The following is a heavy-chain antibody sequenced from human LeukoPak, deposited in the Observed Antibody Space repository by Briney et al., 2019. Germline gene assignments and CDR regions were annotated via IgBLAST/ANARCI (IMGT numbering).Heavy chain of an antibody. J-gene: IGHJ3*02. CDR1: GYTFTDYY. CDR2: INPSSGGT. CDR3: ARAGVWDYSDSSGYHNAAFDI. Sequence: ASVKVSCKASGYTFTDYYMHWVRQAPGQGLEWMGWINPSSGGTNYAQKFQGRVTVTRDTSISTAYMDLGRLRSDDTAVYYCARAGVWDYSDSSGYHNAAFDIWGQGTMVTVSS. V-gene: IGHV1-2*02. D-gene: IGHD3-22*01.